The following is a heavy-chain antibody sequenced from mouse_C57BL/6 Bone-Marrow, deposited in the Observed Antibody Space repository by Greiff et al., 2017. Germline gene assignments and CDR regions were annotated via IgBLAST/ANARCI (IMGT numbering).Heavy chain of an antibody. Sequence: VKLVESGAELARPGASVKMSCKASGYTFTSYTMHWVKQRPGQGLEWIGYINPSSGYTNYNQKFKDKATLTADKSSSTAYMQLSSLTSEASAVYYCARGDSEKGLDYWGQGTTLTVSS. CDR2: INPSSGYT. CDR3: ARGDSEKGLDY. CDR1: GYTFTSYT. V-gene: IGHV1-4*01. J-gene: IGHJ2*01.